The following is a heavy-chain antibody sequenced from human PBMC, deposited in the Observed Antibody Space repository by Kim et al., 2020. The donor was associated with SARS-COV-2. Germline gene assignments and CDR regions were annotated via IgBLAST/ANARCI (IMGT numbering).Heavy chain of an antibody. CDR1: GFTFSNYA. J-gene: IGHJ4*02. CDR2: LSAAGGGT. Sequence: GGSLRLSCAASGFTFSNYAMSWVRQAPGKGLEWVSTLSAAGGGTYYVDSVKGRFTISRANSKSTVYLQMNSLRVEDTAVYFCAKDRVPTTTEPPELDHWGQGTLVTVSS. CDR3: AKDRVPTTTEPPELDH. D-gene: IGHD1-1*01. V-gene: IGHV3-23*01.